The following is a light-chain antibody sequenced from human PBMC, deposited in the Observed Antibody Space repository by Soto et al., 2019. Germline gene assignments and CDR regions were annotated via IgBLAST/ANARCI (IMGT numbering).Light chain of an antibody. Sequence: QSVLTQPPSVSGAPGQRVTISCTGSSSNIGAGYDVHWYQQLPGTAPKLLIYGNSNRPSGVPDRFSGSKSGTSASLAITGRQAEDDADYYCQSYDSSLSGLYVFGTGTQLTVL. V-gene: IGLV1-40*01. CDR1: SSNIGAGYD. J-gene: IGLJ1*01. CDR3: QSYDSSLSGLYV. CDR2: GNS.